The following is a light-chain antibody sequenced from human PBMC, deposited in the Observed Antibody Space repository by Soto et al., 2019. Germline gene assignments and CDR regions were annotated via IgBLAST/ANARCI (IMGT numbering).Light chain of an antibody. J-gene: IGLJ3*02. Sequence: QSVLTQPRSVSGSPGQSVTIPCTGTSSDVGSYNYVSWYQQHPGKAPKLMIYDVSKRPSGVPDRFSGSKSGNTTSLTISGLQTEDEADFYCCSYAGSYTFWVFGGGTKLAVL. CDR2: DVS. CDR1: SSDVGSYNY. V-gene: IGLV2-11*01. CDR3: CSYAGSYTFWV.